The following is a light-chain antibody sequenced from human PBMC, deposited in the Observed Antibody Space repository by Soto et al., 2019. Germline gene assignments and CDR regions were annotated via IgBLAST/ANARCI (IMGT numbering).Light chain of an antibody. CDR3: QKRSNWPT. V-gene: IGKV3-11*01. J-gene: IGKJ5*01. Sequence: VLTQSPATLSLSPGDRVPLSCRARQSVSSHFAWYQQNSGQAPRLLIYDASKRATGIPARFSGSGSGTDFTLTIRSLEPEDFAVYYCQKRSNWPTFGQGTRLEIK. CDR1: QSVSSH. CDR2: DAS.